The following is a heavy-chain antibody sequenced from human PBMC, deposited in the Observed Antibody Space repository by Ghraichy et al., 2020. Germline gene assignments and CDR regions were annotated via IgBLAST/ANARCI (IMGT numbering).Heavy chain of an antibody. CDR1: QYTFTAYY. V-gene: IGHV1-2*06. D-gene: IGHD2-8*02. J-gene: IGHJ5*02. Sequence: ASVKVSCKASQYTFTAYYIHWVRQAPGQGLEWMGRINPNSGDTNYAHKFQGRVTMTRDTSITTAYMELSSLTSGDTAFYYCARDRVLIGDVVSLNWFDPWGQGTLITVSS. CDR2: INPNSGDT. CDR3: ARDRVLIGDVVSLNWFDP.